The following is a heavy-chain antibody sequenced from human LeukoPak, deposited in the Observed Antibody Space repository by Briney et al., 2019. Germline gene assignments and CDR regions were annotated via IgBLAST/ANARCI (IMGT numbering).Heavy chain of an antibody. D-gene: IGHD2-15*01. CDR1: GGSISSGGYY. CDR3: ARVALGYCSGGSCYPGGFDY. CDR2: IYYSGST. J-gene: IGHJ4*02. V-gene: IGHV4-31*03. Sequence: SQTLSLTCTVSGGSISSGGYYWSWIRQHPWKGLEWIGYIYYSGSTYYNPSLKIRFTISVDTSKTQSSLKLRSVTAADPAVYYCARVALGYCSGGSCYPGGFDYWGQGTLVTVSS.